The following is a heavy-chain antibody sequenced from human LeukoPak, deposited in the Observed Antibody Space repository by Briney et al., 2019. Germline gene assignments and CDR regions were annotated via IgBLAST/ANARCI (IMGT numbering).Heavy chain of an antibody. D-gene: IGHD2-8*01. CDR2: INPNTGGT. V-gene: IGHV1-2*02. Sequence: ASVKVSCKASGYTFTAHYIHWMRQAPGRGLEWVGWINPNTGGTEFAQNVQGRVTMTRDTSINTVYMELNRLTSDDTAVFYCAREAADSSVCDFCGQGSLVTVSS. CDR1: GYTFTAHY. CDR3: AREAADSSVCDF. J-gene: IGHJ4*02.